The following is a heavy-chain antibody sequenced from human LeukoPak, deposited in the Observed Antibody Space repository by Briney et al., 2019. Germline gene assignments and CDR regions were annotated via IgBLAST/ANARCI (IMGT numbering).Heavy chain of an antibody. Sequence: ASVKVSCKASGYTFTSYYMHWVRQAPGQGLEWMGIINPSGGSTSYAQKFQGRVTMTRDTSTSTDYMELSSLRSEDTAVYYCARDAVVGATPDIWGQGTMVTVSS. D-gene: IGHD1-26*01. CDR1: GYTFTSYY. V-gene: IGHV1-46*01. CDR2: INPSGGST. J-gene: IGHJ3*02. CDR3: ARDAVVGATPDI.